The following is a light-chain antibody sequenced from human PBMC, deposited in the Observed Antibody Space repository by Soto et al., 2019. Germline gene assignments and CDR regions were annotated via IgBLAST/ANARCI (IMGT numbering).Light chain of an antibody. CDR3: QQYNAWPLT. V-gene: IGKV3-15*01. CDR1: QGVSTN. J-gene: IGKJ4*01. Sequence: EIVLTQSPATLSVSPGERVTLSCRASQGVSTNLAWYQQKPGQAPRLLIFGPSARATGIPVTSSGSGSGTDFTLTISSLQFEDFAVYYCQQYNAWPLTFGGGTKLEIQ. CDR2: GPS.